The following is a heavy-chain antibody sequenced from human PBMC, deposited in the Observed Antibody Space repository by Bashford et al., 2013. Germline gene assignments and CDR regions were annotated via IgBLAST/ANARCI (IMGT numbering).Heavy chain of an antibody. CDR1: GTSVSTTNW. D-gene: IGHD6-13*01. CDR3: ARALGGIAAAGTGY. V-gene: IGHV4-4*02. CDR2: IYHSGST. Sequence: SETLSLTCAVSGTSVSTTNWWSWVRQSPGKGLEWIGEIYHSGSTNYNPSLRSRVTISIDTSKNQFSLKLSSVTAADTAVYYCARALGGIAAAGTGYWGQGTLVTVSS. J-gene: IGHJ4*02.